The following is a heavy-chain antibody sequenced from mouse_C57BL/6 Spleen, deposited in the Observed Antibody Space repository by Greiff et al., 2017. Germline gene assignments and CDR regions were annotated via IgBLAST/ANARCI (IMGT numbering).Heavy chain of an antibody. D-gene: IGHD4-1*01. Sequence: EVHLVESGGGLVKPGGSLKLSCAASGFTFSDYGMHWVRQAPEKGLEWVAYISSGSSTIYYADTVKGRFTISRDNAKNTLFLQMTSLRSEDTAMYYCARMGGLAWFAYWGQGTLVTVSA. J-gene: IGHJ3*01. CDR1: GFTFSDYG. V-gene: IGHV5-17*01. CDR2: ISSGSSTI. CDR3: ARMGGLAWFAY.